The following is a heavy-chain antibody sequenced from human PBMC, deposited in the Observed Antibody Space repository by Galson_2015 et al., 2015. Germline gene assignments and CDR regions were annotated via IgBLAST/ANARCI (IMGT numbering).Heavy chain of an antibody. J-gene: IGHJ5*02. Sequence: SLRLSCAASGFTVSSNYMSWVRQAPGKGLEWVSVIYSGGSTYYADSVKGRFTISRDNSKNTLYLQMNSLRAEDTAVYYCAREVVTMVRGVGFRWFDPWGQGTLVTVSS. CDR3: AREVVTMVRGVGFRWFDP. V-gene: IGHV3-53*01. D-gene: IGHD3-10*01. CDR1: GFTVSSNY. CDR2: IYSGGST.